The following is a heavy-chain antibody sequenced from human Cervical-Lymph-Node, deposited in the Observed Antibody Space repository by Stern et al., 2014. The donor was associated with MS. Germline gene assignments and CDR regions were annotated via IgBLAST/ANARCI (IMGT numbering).Heavy chain of an antibody. V-gene: IGHV1-69*01. D-gene: IGHD2-15*01. J-gene: IGHJ4*02. CDR2: IIPIFGTA. Sequence: QVQLVPSGAEVQKPGSSVKVSCKASGGTFRSYAISWVRQAPGQGLEWMRGIIPIFGTANYAQKFQGRVTITADESTSTAYMELSSLRSEDTAVYYCAQALRGRNTYFDYWGQGTLVTVSS. CDR3: AQALRGRNTYFDY. CDR1: GGTFRSYA.